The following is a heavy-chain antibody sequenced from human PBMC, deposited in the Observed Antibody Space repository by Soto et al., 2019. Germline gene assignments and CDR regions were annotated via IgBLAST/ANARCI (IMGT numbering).Heavy chain of an antibody. J-gene: IGHJ6*03. CDR2: TYYTGRT. Sequence: QVQLQESGPGLVKPSETLSLTCTVSGDSISGYYWSWIRQAPGKGLEWIGYTYYTGRTDYNPSLKSRVTMSVDTSKNTFSIELTSVTAADTAVYYCARNQAGTVCGRPTHFYYMDVWGKGTTVTVSS. CDR3: ARNQAGTVCGRPTHFYYMDV. V-gene: IGHV4-59*01. CDR1: GDSISGYY. D-gene: IGHD1-1*01.